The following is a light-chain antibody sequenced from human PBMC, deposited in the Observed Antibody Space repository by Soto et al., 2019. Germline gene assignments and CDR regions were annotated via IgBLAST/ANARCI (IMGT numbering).Light chain of an antibody. CDR3: STYTTSNTLV. J-gene: IGLJ2*01. CDR1: SSEVGAYTY. V-gene: IGLV2-14*01. CDR2: EVS. Sequence: QSVLTQPASVSGSPGQSITISCTGTSSEVGAYTYVSWYQQHPGKAPKLMIFEVSDRPSGVSNRFSGSKSGNTASLTISGLQAEDEADYSCSTYTTSNTLVFGGGTTLTVL.